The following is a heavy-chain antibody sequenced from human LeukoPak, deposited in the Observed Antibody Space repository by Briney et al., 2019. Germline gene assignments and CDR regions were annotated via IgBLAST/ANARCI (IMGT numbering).Heavy chain of an antibody. J-gene: IGHJ4*02. CDR1: GFTFSSYS. CDR2: ISSSSSYI. CDR3: ARYYYDSSGYYPRPFDY. Sequence: GGSLRLSCAASGFTFSSYSMNWVRQAPGKGLEWVSSISSSSSYIYYADSVKGRFTISRDNAKNSLYLQMNSLRAEDTAVYYCARYYYDSSGYYPRPFDYWGQGTLVTVSS. D-gene: IGHD3-22*01. V-gene: IGHV3-21*01.